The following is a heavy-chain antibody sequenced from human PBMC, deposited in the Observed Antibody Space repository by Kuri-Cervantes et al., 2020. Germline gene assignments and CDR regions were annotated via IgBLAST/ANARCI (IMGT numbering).Heavy chain of an antibody. CDR3: ARGYYDFWSGYYYYFDY. Sequence: SETLSLTCTVSGGSISSSSYHWGWIRQPPGKGLEWIGYIYYSGSTNCNPSLKSRVTISVDTSKNQFSLKLSSVTAADTAVYYCARGYYDFWSGYYYYFDYWGQGTLVTVSS. V-gene: IGHV4-61*05. CDR2: IYYSGST. J-gene: IGHJ4*02. D-gene: IGHD3-3*01. CDR1: GGSISSSSYH.